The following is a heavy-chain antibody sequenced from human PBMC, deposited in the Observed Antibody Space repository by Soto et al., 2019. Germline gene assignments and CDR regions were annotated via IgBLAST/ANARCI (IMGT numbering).Heavy chain of an antibody. CDR2: IILPFGTA. Sequence: QVQLVQSGAEVKKPGSSVKVSCRASGGTFSNYAVSWVRQAPGQGLEWMGGIILPFGTANYAQKFQGRVTITADESRVTTYMEFSSLRFEDTAVYYCARGPDYEAYFDFWGKGTLVTVSS. J-gene: IGHJ4*02. CDR3: ARGPDYEAYFDF. D-gene: IGHD4-17*01. CDR1: GGTFSNYA. V-gene: IGHV1-69*12.